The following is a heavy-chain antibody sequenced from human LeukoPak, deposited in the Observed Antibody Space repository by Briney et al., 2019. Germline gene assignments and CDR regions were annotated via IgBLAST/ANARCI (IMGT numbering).Heavy chain of an antibody. V-gene: IGHV1-8*01. J-gene: IGHJ5*02. CDR3: ARWGSSRTDCSGGSCYKWGYWFDP. CDR1: GYTFTSYD. D-gene: IGHD2-15*01. Sequence: ASVEVSCKASGYTFTSYDINWVRQATGQGLEWMGWMNPNSGNTGYAQKFQGRVTMTRNTSISTAYMELSSLRSEDTAVYYCARWGSSRTDCSGGSCYKWGYWFDPWGQGTLVTVSS. CDR2: MNPNSGNT.